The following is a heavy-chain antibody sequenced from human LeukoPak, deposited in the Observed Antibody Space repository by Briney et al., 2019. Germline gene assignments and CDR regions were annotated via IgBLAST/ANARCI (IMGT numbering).Heavy chain of an antibody. Sequence: GESLKISCKGSGYMFTNYWIGWVRQMPGKGLEWMGIIYPGDSNTRYSPSFQGQVTISADKSINTAYVQWSSLKASDTAMYYCARRVVNNRNWYFNLWGRGTLVPVSS. D-gene: IGHD4-23*01. V-gene: IGHV5-51*01. CDR3: ARRVVNNRNWYFNL. CDR2: IYPGDSNT. CDR1: GYMFTNYW. J-gene: IGHJ2*01.